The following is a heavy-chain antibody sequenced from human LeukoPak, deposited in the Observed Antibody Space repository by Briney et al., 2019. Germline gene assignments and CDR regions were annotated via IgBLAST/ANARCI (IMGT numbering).Heavy chain of an antibody. CDR2: ISPYNDNA. CDR1: GYTFTNYG. Sequence: ASVEVSCKASGYTFTNYGISWVRQAPGQGLEWMGWISPYNDNANYAQRLQGRVTMTTDTSTSTAYMEMRSLRSDDTAVYYCARDLDTTMAARYLFDSWGQGTLVTVSS. D-gene: IGHD5-18*01. J-gene: IGHJ4*02. CDR3: ARDLDTTMAARYLFDS. V-gene: IGHV1-18*01.